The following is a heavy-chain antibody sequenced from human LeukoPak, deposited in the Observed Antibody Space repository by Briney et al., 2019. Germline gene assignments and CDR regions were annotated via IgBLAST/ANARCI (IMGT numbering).Heavy chain of an antibody. J-gene: IGHJ3*01. CDR1: GFTFSSYS. CDR2: ISSSSSTI. CDR3: TRERGRYSTRWHNDAFDL. V-gene: IGHV3-48*01. Sequence: GGSLRLSCAASGFTFSSYSMNWVRQAPGKGLEWVSYISSSSSTIYYADSVKGRFTISRDDSKSIAYLQMNSLKTEDTAVYYCTRERGRYSTRWHNDAFDLWGQGTMVTVSS. D-gene: IGHD6-13*01.